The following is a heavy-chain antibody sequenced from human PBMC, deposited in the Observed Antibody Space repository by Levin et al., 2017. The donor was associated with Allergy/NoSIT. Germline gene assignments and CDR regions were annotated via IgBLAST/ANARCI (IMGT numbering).Heavy chain of an antibody. CDR3: ARSLAVLHLSEPYFDY. V-gene: IGHV4-31*03. J-gene: IGHJ4*02. CDR2: IYYSGST. Sequence: SCTVSGGSISSGGYYWSWIRQHPGKGLEWIGYIYYSGSTYYNPSLKSRVTISVDTSKNQFSLKLSSVTAADTAVYYCARSLAVLHLSEPYFDYWGQGTLVTVSS. CDR1: GGSISSGGYY. D-gene: IGHD2/OR15-2a*01.